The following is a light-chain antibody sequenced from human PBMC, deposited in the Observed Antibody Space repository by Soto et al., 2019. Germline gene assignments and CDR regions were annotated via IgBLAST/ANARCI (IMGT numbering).Light chain of an antibody. Sequence: EVVMTQSPATLSVSPGERVTLSCRSSQSVADNLAWFQQKPGQGPRLLIYGASTRATGIPARFSGSGSETSFTLPVGSLRSEDSAVYYYQQYNYWPITFGQGIRLEI. CDR1: QSVADN. CDR3: QQYNYWPIT. CDR2: GAS. J-gene: IGKJ5*01. V-gene: IGKV3-15*01.